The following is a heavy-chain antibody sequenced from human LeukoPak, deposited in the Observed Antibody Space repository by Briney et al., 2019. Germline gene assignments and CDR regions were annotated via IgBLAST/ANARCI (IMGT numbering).Heavy chain of an antibody. J-gene: IGHJ5*02. CDR3: ARGMGSGSYRWFDP. V-gene: IGHV4-34*01. Sequence: SETLSLTCTVSGGSISNYYWSWIRQPPGKGLEWIGEINHSGSTNYNPSLKSRVTISVDTSKNQFSLKLSSVTAADTAVYYCARGMGSGSYRWFDPWGQGTLVTVSS. CDR1: GGSISNYY. D-gene: IGHD1-26*01. CDR2: INHSGST.